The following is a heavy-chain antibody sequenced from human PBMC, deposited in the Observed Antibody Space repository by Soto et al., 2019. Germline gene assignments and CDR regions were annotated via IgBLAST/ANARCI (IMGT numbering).Heavy chain of an antibody. J-gene: IGHJ4*02. V-gene: IGHV1-18*01. CDR2: ISAYNGNT. Sequence: GASVKVSCKASGYTFTSYGISWVRQAPGQGLEWMAWISAYNGNTNYAQKLQGRVTMTTDTSTSTAYMELRSLRSDDTAVYYCARDGVSYCGGDCYPAQGYWGQGTLVTVSS. CDR3: ARDGVSYCGGDCYPAQGY. D-gene: IGHD2-21*02. CDR1: GYTFTSYG.